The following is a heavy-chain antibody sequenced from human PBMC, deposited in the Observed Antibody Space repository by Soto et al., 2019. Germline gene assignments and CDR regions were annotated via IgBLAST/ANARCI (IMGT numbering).Heavy chain of an antibody. CDR2: IWDDGTNK. CDR1: GFSFSTYG. Sequence: QVQLVESGGGVVQPGRSLRLSCAASGFSFSTYGMHWVRQAPGKGLEWVAVIWDDGTNKYYADSVKGRFTISRDNSKNTLYLQMNSLRAADTAVYYCVRDLREDGCISAGCLYFAYWGQGTLVTVSS. D-gene: IGHD2-2*01. CDR3: VRDLREDGCISAGCLYFAY. J-gene: IGHJ4*02. V-gene: IGHV3-33*01.